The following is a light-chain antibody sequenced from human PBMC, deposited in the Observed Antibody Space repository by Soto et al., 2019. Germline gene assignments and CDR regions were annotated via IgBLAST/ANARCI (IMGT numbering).Light chain of an antibody. V-gene: IGKV2-28*01. CDR2: LGS. CDR1: QSLLHSNGYNY. CDR3: IQVLQTPPWT. J-gene: IGKJ1*01. Sequence: DIVMTQSPLSLPVTPGEPASISCRSSQSLLHSNGYNYLDWYLQKPGQSPQLLIYLGSNRASGVPDRFSGSGSGTDFTLTISRVEAEDVGVYYCIQVLQTPPWTFGQKTKVEIK.